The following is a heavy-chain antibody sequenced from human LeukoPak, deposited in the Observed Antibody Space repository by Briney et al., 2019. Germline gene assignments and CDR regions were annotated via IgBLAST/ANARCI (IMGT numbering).Heavy chain of an antibody. Sequence: PSETLSLTCTVSGGSINNYYWSWIRQPPGKGLEWIGYIYYRGSTNYNPSLKSRVTFSVDTSKNQFSLKLNSVTAADTAVYYCARAVRGSYYHFDYWGQGTLVTVSS. V-gene: IGHV4-59*01. D-gene: IGHD1-26*01. CDR1: GGSINNYY. CDR2: IYYRGST. J-gene: IGHJ4*02. CDR3: ARAVRGSYYHFDY.